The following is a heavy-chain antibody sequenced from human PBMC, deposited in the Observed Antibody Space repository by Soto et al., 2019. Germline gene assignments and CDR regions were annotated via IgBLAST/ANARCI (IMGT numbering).Heavy chain of an antibody. Sequence: SETLSLTCIVPLDSISNSYRSWIRQPAGKGLEWIGHIYSGGNANYNPSLKSRVTMSLDTSKNPFSLILKSVPAADTAIYYCAKGRGFYSDNYFDPWGQGTPVPVSS. J-gene: IGHJ5*02. V-gene: IGHV4-4*07. CDR1: LDSISNSY. CDR3: AKGRGFYSDNYFDP. D-gene: IGHD3-22*01. CDR2: IYSGGNA.